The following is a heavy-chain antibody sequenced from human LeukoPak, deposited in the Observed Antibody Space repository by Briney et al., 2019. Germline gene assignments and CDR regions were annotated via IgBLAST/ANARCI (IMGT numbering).Heavy chain of an antibody. Sequence: GSLRLSCAASGFTFSSYAMSWVRQPPGKGLEWIGEIYHSGSTNYNPSLKSRVTISVDKSKNQFSLKLSSVTAADTAVYYCARDTSTVTRGYWGQGTLVTVSS. CDR3: ARDTSTVTRGY. CDR2: IYHSGST. D-gene: IGHD4-17*01. V-gene: IGHV4-4*02. CDR1: GFTFSSYAM. J-gene: IGHJ4*02.